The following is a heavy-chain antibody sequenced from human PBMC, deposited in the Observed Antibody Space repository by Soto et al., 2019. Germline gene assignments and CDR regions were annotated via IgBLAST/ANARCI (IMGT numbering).Heavy chain of an antibody. V-gene: IGHV3-11*01. CDR3: ARGLSGLRPPPEYDY. D-gene: IGHD5-12*01. J-gene: IGHJ4*02. CDR1: GFTFSDYY. CDR2: ISSSGSTI. Sequence: GGSLRLSCAASGFTFSDYYMSWIRQAPGKGLEWVSYISSSGSTIYYADSVKGRFTISRDNAKNSLYLQMNSLRAGDTAVYYCARGLSGLRPPPEYDYWGQGTLVTVSS.